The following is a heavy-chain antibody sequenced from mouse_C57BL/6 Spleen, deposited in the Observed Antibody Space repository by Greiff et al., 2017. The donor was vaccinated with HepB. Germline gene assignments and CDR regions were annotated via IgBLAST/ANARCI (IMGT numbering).Heavy chain of an antibody. D-gene: IGHD2-4*01. CDR2: IYPSDSET. Sequence: QVQLQQPGAELVRPGSSVKLSCKASGYTFTSYWMDWVKQRPGQGLEWIGNIYPSDSETHYNQKFQDKATLTVDKSSSTAYMQLSSLTSEDSAVYYCAREGLRRRAYYAMDYWGQGTSVTVSS. CDR1: GYTFTSYW. V-gene: IGHV1-61*01. CDR3: AREGLRRRAYYAMDY. J-gene: IGHJ4*01.